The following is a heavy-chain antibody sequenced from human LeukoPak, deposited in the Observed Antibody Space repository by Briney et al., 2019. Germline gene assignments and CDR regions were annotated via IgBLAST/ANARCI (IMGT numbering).Heavy chain of an antibody. Sequence: PSETLSLTCTVSGVSISSYFWSWIRQPAGKGLEWVGRIHTSGTTNYNPSLKSRVTMSVDTSKNQFSLKLSSVTAADTAVYYCATSGRFPDYWGQGTLVTVSS. CDR2: IHTSGTT. CDR3: ATSGRFPDY. V-gene: IGHV4-4*07. CDR1: GVSISSYF. J-gene: IGHJ4*02. D-gene: IGHD1-26*01.